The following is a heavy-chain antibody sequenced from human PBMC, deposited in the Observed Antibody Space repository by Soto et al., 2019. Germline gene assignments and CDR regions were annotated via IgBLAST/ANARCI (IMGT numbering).Heavy chain of an antibody. J-gene: IGHJ5*02. V-gene: IGHV1-18*01. CDR2: ISAYNGNT. Sequence: ASVKVSCKASGYTFTSYGISWVRQAPGQGLEWMGWISAYNGNTNYAQKLQGRVTMTTDTSTSTAYMELRSLRSDDTAVYYCARLNEGYSSRHTWFDPWGQGNLVTVSS. D-gene: IGHD6-13*01. CDR3: ARLNEGYSSRHTWFDP. CDR1: GYTFTSYG.